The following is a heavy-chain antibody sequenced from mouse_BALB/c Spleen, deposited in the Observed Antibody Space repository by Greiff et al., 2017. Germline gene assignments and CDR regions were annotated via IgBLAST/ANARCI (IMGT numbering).Heavy chain of an antibody. V-gene: IGHV5-17*02. CDR1: GFTFSSFG. D-gene: IGHD3-3*01. J-gene: IGHJ4*01. Sequence: EVQRVESGGGLVQPGGSRKLSCAASGFTFSSFGMHWVRQAPEKGLEWVAYISSGSSTIYYADTVKGRFTISRDNPKNTLFLQMTSLRSEDTAMYYCARSRDCYAMDYWGQGTSVTVSS. CDR3: ARSRDCYAMDY. CDR2: ISSGSSTI.